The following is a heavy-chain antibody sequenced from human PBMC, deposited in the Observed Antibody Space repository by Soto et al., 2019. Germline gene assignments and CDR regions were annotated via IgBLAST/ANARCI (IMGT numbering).Heavy chain of an antibody. CDR1: GVSISGSRYY. J-gene: IGHJ6*02. Sequence: SETLSLTCTVSGVSISGSRYYWGWIRQPPGRGLEWIGNIYYSGSTYYTPALKSRVTLSVDTSKNQFSLNLNSVTAAETAVYYCARGGIPPSGYGIAYAMDVWGQGTTVTVSS. CDR3: ARGGIPPSGYGIAYAMDV. CDR2: IYYSGST. V-gene: IGHV4-39*01. D-gene: IGHD1-26*01.